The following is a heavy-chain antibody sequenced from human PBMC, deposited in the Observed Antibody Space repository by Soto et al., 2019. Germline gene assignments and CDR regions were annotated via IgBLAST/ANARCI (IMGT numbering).Heavy chain of an antibody. Sequence: PSETLSLTCTVSGCSISSYYWSWIRQPPGKGLEWIGYIYYSGSTNYNPSLKSRVTISVDTSKNQFSLKLSSVTAADTAVYYCARAYYDILTGYAYGMDVWGQGTTVTVSS. CDR2: IYYSGST. CDR3: ARAYYDILTGYAYGMDV. J-gene: IGHJ6*02. D-gene: IGHD3-9*01. CDR1: GCSISSYY. V-gene: IGHV4-59*01.